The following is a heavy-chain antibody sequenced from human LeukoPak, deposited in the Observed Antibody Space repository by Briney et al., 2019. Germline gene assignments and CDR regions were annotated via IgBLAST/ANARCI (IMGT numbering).Heavy chain of an antibody. CDR1: GGSISSYY. CDR2: IYYSGST. D-gene: IGHD6-13*01. CDR3: ARLPVGGAVAGPT. J-gene: IGHJ4*02. Sequence: SETLSLTCTVSGGSISSYYWSWVRQPPGKGLEWIGYIYYSGSTNYNPSLKSRVTISVDTSKNQFSLKLSSVTAADTAVYYCARLPVGGAVAGPTWGQGTLVTVSS. V-gene: IGHV4-59*12.